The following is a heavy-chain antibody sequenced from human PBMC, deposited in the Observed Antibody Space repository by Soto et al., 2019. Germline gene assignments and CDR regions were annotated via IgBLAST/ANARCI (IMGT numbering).Heavy chain of an antibody. V-gene: IGHV3-11*05. CDR2: ICPGGRYT. D-gene: IGHD2-21*01. Sequence: QVQLVKSGGGLVKPGGSLRLSCATSGFTFSDHYMTWIRQAPGKGLEFISYICPGGRYTNYGDSVKGRFTISRDNAKNSQFLQMNTLRDENTAVYYCFRDGGGGVFDHLGEGTLVTVSS. CDR1: GFTFSDHY. CDR3: FRDGGGGVFDH. J-gene: IGHJ4*02.